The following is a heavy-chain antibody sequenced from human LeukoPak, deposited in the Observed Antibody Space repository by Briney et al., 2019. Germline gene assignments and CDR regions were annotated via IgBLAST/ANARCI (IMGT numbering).Heavy chain of an antibody. D-gene: IGHD5-12*01. Sequence: PGGSLRLSCAASGFTFSTYGMNWVRQAPGKGPEWVSYISSSSDAIYYPDSVRGRFTISRDNAKNSLYLQMNSLRDEDPAVYYCARAMRSGYDYWGQGTLVTVSS. CDR2: ISSSSDAI. CDR1: GFTFSTYG. V-gene: IGHV3-48*02. CDR3: ARAMRSGYDY. J-gene: IGHJ4*02.